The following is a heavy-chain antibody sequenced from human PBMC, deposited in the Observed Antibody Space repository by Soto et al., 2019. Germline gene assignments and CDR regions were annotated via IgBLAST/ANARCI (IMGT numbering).Heavy chain of an antibody. Sequence: QVTLKESGPVLVKPTETLTLTCTVSGFSLSNARMGVSWIRQPPVQALEWLAHIFSNDEKSYSTSLKSRLTIQKDTSKNQVVLTVQNRDPVDTATYLCARRVQQQLSKEYYYGIEVWGQGTTVTVSS. CDR1: GFSLSNARMG. V-gene: IGHV2-26*01. CDR3: ARRVQQQLSKEYYYGIEV. J-gene: IGHJ6*02. CDR2: IFSNDEK. D-gene: IGHD6-13*01.